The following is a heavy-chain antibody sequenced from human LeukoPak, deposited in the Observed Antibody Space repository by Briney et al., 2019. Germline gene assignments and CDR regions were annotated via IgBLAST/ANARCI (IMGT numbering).Heavy chain of an antibody. Sequence: ASVKVSCKASGYTFTTYDVNWVRQATGQGLEWMGRVNPNNGDTAYAQKFQGRVTITRDTSTNTVYMQLSSLKSDDTAVYYCARGVGYCSSTSCEYYYMDVWGKGTTVTVSS. CDR1: GYTFTTYD. CDR2: VNPNNGDT. CDR3: ARGVGYCSSTSCEYYYMDV. D-gene: IGHD2-2*01. V-gene: IGHV1-8*03. J-gene: IGHJ6*03.